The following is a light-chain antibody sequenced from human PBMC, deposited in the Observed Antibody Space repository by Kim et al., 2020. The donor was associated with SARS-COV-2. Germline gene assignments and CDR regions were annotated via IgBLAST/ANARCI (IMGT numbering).Light chain of an antibody. CDR3: QQSHSTPRT. Sequence: DIQMTQSPSSLSASVGDRVTITCRTSQSISSYLNWYQQKPGKAPKFLIYAASNLQSGVPSRFSGSGSGTDFTLTITSLQPEDFATYYCQQSHSTPRTFDQGTKVDIK. CDR1: QSISSY. J-gene: IGKJ1*01. V-gene: IGKV1-39*01. CDR2: AAS.